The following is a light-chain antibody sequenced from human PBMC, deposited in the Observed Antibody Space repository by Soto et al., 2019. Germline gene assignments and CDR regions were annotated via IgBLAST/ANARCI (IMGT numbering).Light chain of an antibody. Sequence: DIVMTQTPLSLSVTPGQPASISCKSSQTLLRSDGKTYLYWYLQKPGQPPQLLISEVSNRFSVVPDKLSGNGSETDFTMKLSRVESEDVAVYYCMQSIRLPYPFGQGTKLEIK. CDR1: QTLLRSDGKTY. V-gene: IGKV2D-29*01. CDR2: EVS. J-gene: IGKJ2*01. CDR3: MQSIRLPYP.